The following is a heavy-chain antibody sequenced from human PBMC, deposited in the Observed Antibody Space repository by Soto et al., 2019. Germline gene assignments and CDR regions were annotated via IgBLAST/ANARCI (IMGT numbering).Heavy chain of an antibody. CDR3: ARRGRGSFYDY. D-gene: IGHD6-13*01. V-gene: IGHV4-39*02. CDR2: ISYSGTT. CDR1: GGSISTSGYY. Sequence: PSETLSLTCTVPGGSISTSGYYWGWIRQPPGKGLEWIGHISYSGTTYYNPSLKSRVTISVDTSKNHFSPKLGSVTAADTAMYYCARRGRGSFYDYWGQGTLVTVSS. J-gene: IGHJ4*02.